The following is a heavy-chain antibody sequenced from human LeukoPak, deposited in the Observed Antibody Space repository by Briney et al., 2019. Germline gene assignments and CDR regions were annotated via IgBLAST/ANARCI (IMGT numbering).Heavy chain of an antibody. CDR1: GFTFSKSW. CDR3: AAWYSETTQEHNS. D-gene: IGHD2-21*01. CDR2: ISPDGNGK. J-gene: IGHJ4*02. V-gene: IGHV3-7*01. Sequence: GGSLRLSCEASGFTFSKSWMNWVRQSPGKELEWVANISPDGNGKRSVDSVKGRFTVSRDNAKASLFLQMNNLRAEDTALYYCAAWYSETTQEHNSWGQGTLVTVSS.